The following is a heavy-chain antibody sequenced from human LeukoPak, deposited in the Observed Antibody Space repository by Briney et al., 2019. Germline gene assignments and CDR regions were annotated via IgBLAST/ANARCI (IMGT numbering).Heavy chain of an antibody. D-gene: IGHD2-15*01. J-gene: IGHJ6*02. CDR1: GGSISSYY. Sequence: SETLSLTCTVSGGSISSYYWSWIRQPPGKGLEWIGYTYYSGSTNYNPSLKSRVTISVDTSKNQFSLKLSSVTAADTAVYYCARRDRLAGMDVWGQGTTVTVSS. V-gene: IGHV4-59*01. CDR3: ARRDRLAGMDV. CDR2: TYYSGST.